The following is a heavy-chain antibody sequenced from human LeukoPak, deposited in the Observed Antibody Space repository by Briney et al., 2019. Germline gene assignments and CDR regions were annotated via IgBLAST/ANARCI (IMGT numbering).Heavy chain of an antibody. CDR3: AKETVYYDILTGFDY. D-gene: IGHD3-9*01. CDR2: ISGSGGST. J-gene: IGHJ4*02. V-gene: IGHV3-23*01. CDR1: GFTFSSYA. Sequence: GGSLRLSCAASGFTFSSYAMSWVRQAPGKGLEWVSAISGSGGSTYYADSVKGRFTISRDNSKNTLYLQMNSLRAEDTAVYYCAKETVYYDILTGFDYWGQGTLVTVYS.